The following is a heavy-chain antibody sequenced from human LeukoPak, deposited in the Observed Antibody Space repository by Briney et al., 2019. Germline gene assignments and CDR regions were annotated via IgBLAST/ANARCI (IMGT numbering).Heavy chain of an antibody. V-gene: IGHV5-51*01. CDR2: IYPGDSDT. J-gene: IGHJ5*02. Sequence: GESLKISCKGSGFIFTHFWIGWVRQMPGQGLEWMGIIYPGDSDTTYSPSFQGQVTISADKSINTAYLQWSSLRASDTAMYYCARLEEDLTLGVAGYWFVPWGQGTLVTVS. D-gene: IGHD3-16*01. CDR3: ARLEEDLTLGVAGYWFVP. CDR1: GFIFTHFW.